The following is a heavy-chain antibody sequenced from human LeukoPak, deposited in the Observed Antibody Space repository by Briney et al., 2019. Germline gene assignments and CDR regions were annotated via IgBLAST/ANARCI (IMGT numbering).Heavy chain of an antibody. Sequence: NPSETLSLTCTVSGGSINNYYWSWIRQPAGKGLEWIGRIYTRGSTNYNPSLKSRVTMSVDTSKNQFSLKLSSVTAADTAVYYCARRIAAAPGSWFDPWGQGTLVTVSS. CDR1: GGSINNYY. J-gene: IGHJ5*02. V-gene: IGHV4-4*07. CDR3: ARRIAAAPGSWFDP. CDR2: IYTRGST. D-gene: IGHD6-13*01.